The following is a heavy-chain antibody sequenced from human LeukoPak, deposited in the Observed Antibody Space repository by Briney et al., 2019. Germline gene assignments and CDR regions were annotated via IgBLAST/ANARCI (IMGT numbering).Heavy chain of an antibody. CDR2: ISFSGST. D-gene: IGHD5-18*01. CDR3: ARDRGDTAMAHPFDY. Sequence: SETLSLTCTVSGGSISSYYWSWVRQPPGKGLEWIGFISFSGSTNYNPSLKSRVTISIDTSKNQFSLKLSSVTAADTAVYYCARDRGDTAMAHPFDYWGQGTLVTVSS. V-gene: IGHV4-59*01. CDR1: GGSISSYY. J-gene: IGHJ4*02.